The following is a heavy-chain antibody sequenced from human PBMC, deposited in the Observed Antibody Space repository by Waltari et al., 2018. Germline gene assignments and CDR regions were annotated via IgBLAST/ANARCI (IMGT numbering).Heavy chain of an antibody. CDR2: VKDDGSEQ. CDR1: GLPFVGYG. D-gene: IGHD2-2*01. Sequence: EVQLVESGGGLVQPGGSLRLSCAASGLPFVGYGVGWVRQAPGKGLEWVDNVKDDGSEQNYVDSVKGRFTITRDNTKTILYMEMNNLRVEDTAVYYCARDRATRTGYVDYWGQGALVTVSS. CDR3: ARDRATRTGYVDY. J-gene: IGHJ4*02. V-gene: IGHV3-7*01.